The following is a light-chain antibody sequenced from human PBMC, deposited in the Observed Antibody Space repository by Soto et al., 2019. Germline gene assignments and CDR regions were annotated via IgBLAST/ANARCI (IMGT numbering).Light chain of an antibody. V-gene: IGLV2-14*01. J-gene: IGLJ1*01. CDR1: SSDVGGYNY. Sequence: QSVLTQPASVSGSPGQSITISCTGTSSDVGGYNYVSWYQQQSGKAPKLMIYEVSNRPSGVSNRFSGSKSGNTASLTISGLQAEDEADYYCSSYTGSRAYVFGIGTKLTVL. CDR2: EVS. CDR3: SSYTGSRAYV.